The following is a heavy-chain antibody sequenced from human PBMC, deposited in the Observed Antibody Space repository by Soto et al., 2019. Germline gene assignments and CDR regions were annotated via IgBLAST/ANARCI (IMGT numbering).Heavy chain of an antibody. J-gene: IGHJ5*02. CDR2: IYYSGST. Sequence: SETLSLTCTVSGGSISSGGYYWSWIRQHPGKGLEWIGYIYYSGSTYYNPSLKSRVTISVDTSKNQFSLKLSSVTAADTAVYYFARAHSGWLQVFDPRAQGTLVTVSS. V-gene: IGHV4-31*03. CDR3: ARAHSGWLQVFDP. CDR1: GGSISSGGYY. D-gene: IGHD5-12*01.